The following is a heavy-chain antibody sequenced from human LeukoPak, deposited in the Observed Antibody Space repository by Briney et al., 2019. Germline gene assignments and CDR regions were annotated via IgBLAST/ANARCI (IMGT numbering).Heavy chain of an antibody. CDR1: GYTFTSLG. CDR2: ISTYNGNT. J-gene: IGHJ6*03. CDR3: ARDLRYSSGWSASRMHV. Sequence: GSVKVSCKASGYTFTSLGISWVRQDPGQRLEWMGWISTYNGNTNYAQKLQGRVSMTTDTSPSTAYMDLRGLGSDDTAVYYCARDLRYSSGWSASRMHVWGKGTTVTISS. D-gene: IGHD6-19*01. V-gene: IGHV1-18*01.